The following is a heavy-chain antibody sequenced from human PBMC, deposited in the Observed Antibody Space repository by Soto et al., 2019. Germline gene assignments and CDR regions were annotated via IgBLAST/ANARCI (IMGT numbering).Heavy chain of an antibody. Sequence: ASVKVSCKASGYTLTRHYLHLGRQAPGQGLEWMGIINPSGGSTSYAQKFQGRVTMTRDTSTSTVYMELSSLRSEDTAVYYCLYSNYDYGMDVWGQGTTVTVSS. CDR3: LYSNYDYGMDV. V-gene: IGHV1-46*01. CDR2: INPSGGST. D-gene: IGHD4-4*01. J-gene: IGHJ6*02. CDR1: GYTLTRHY.